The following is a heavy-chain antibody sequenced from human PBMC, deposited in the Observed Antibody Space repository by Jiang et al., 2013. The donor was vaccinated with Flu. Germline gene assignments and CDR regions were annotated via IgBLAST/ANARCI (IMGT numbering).Heavy chain of an antibody. CDR1: GYTFTSYG. V-gene: IGHV7-4-1*02. Sequence: QSGSELKKPGASVKVSCKASGYTFTSYGLNWVRQAPGQGLEWMGWINTHTGGPTYAQGFTGRFVFSLDTSVSTAYLQISSLKTDDTAFYYCARDPPPLIAPRPRTLTYWDQGTLVTVSS. D-gene: IGHD6-6*01. CDR2: INTHTGGP. J-gene: IGHJ4*02. CDR3: ARDPPPLIAPRPRTLTY.